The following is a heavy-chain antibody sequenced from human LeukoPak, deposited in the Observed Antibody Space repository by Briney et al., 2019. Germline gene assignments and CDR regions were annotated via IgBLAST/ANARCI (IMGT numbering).Heavy chain of an antibody. V-gene: IGHV1-2*07. J-gene: IGHJ4*02. CDR3: ARDTVAWDFDF. Sequence: ASVKVSCKASGYTFTDYYLHWVRQAPGQGFECMGWINPNTGVTDYAHKFQGRATMTRDTSISTAYMELSSLKSDDTAVYYCARDTVAWDFDFWGQGTLVTVSS. D-gene: IGHD4-23*01. CDR2: INPNTGVT. CDR1: GYTFTDYY.